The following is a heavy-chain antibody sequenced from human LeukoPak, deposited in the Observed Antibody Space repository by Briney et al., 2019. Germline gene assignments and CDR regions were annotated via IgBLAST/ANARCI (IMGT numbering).Heavy chain of an antibody. CDR2: ISASGGGT. CDR3: AKDKERGYTYGYSAFDI. CDR1: EFIFSSYG. J-gene: IGHJ3*02. Sequence: GGSLRLSCAASEFIFSSYGMSWVRQAPGKGLEWVSAISASGGGTYYADSVKGRFTISRDNSGNTLYLQMNSLRAEDTAVYYCAKDKERGYTYGYSAFDIWGQGTMVTVSS. D-gene: IGHD5-18*01. V-gene: IGHV3-23*01.